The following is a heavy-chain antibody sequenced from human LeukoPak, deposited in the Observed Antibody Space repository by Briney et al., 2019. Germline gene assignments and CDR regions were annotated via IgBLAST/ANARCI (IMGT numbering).Heavy chain of an antibody. V-gene: IGHV5-51*01. J-gene: IGHJ4*02. CDR3: ARLDMVLPSIAAAGSLDY. D-gene: IGHD6-13*01. CDR2: IYPGDSDT. CDR1: GYSFASHW. Sequence: GESLKISCKGSGYSFASHWIGWVRQMPGKGLEWMGIIYPGDSDTRYSPSFQGQVTISADKSISTAYLQWSSLKASDTAMYYCARLDMVLPSIAAAGSLDYWGQGTLVTVSS.